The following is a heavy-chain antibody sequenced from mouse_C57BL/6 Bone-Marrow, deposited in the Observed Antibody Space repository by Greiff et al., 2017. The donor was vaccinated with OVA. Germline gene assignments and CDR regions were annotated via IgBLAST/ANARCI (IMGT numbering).Heavy chain of an antibody. CDR3: ARDGYDRAWFAY. V-gene: IGHV1-26*01. CDR1: GYTFTDYY. J-gene: IGHJ3*01. CDR2: INPNNGGT. Sequence: VQLQQSGPELVKPGASVKISCKASGYTFTDYYMNWVKQSHGKSLEWIGDINPNNGGTSYNQKFKGKATLTVDKSSSTAYMEIRSLTSEDSAVYYCARDGYDRAWFAYWGQGTLVTVSA. D-gene: IGHD2-2*01.